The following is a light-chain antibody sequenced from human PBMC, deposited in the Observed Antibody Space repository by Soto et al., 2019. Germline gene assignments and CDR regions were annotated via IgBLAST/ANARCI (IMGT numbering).Light chain of an antibody. CDR2: ENN. CDR3: GTWDSSLSARV. V-gene: IGLV1-51*02. J-gene: IGLJ3*02. Sequence: QSVLTQPPSVSAAPGQKVTISCSGSSSNIGNNYVSWYQQFLGTAPKLLIYENNKRPSGIPDRFSGSKSGTSATLGITGLQTGDEADYYCGTWDSSLSARVFGGGTKLTVL. CDR1: SSNIGNNY.